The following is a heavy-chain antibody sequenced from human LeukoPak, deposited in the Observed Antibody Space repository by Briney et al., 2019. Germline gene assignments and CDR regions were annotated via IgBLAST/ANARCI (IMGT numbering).Heavy chain of an antibody. J-gene: IGHJ5*02. D-gene: IGHD3-10*01. V-gene: IGHV4-38-2*02. CDR1: GYSISTGYY. CDR2: IYYSGST. Sequence: SETLSLTCTVSGYSISTGYYWDWIRQPPGKGLEWIGYIYYSGSTYYNPSLKSRVTISVDTSKNQFSLKLSSVTAADTAVYYCARVALWFGDANWFDPWGQGTLVTVSS. CDR3: ARVALWFGDANWFDP.